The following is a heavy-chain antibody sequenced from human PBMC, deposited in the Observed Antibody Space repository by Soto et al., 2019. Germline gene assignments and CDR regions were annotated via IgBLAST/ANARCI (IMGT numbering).Heavy chain of an antibody. J-gene: IGHJ4*03. CDR2: ISAYNGNT. CDR1: GYTLTNYA. Sequence: ASVKVSCKASGYTLTNYAIDWVRQAPGQGLEWMGWISAYNGNTNYAQKFQGRVSMTTDTSTSTAYMELRSLRSDDTAVYYCAKDVGYFDYLGHGTLLTVSS. D-gene: IGHD2-21*01. V-gene: IGHV1-18*01. CDR3: AKDVGYFDY.